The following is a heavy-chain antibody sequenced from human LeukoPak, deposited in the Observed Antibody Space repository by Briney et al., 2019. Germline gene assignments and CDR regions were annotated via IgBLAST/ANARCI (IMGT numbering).Heavy chain of an antibody. CDR2: ISSSGSTI. Sequence: GGSLRLSCAASGFTFSSYEINWVRQAPGKGLEWVSYISSSGSTIYYADSVKGRFTISRDNAKNSLYLQMNSLRAEDTAVYYCAREKGRNYFEYCGQGALVTVCS. V-gene: IGHV3-48*03. J-gene: IGHJ4*02. CDR3: AREKGRNYFEY. D-gene: IGHD3-10*01. CDR1: GFTFSSYE.